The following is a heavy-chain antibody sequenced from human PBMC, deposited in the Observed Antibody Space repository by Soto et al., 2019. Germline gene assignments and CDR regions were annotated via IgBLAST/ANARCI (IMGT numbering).Heavy chain of an antibody. D-gene: IGHD3-10*01. J-gene: IGHJ4*02. CDR1: GFTFGDYA. CDR3: TRAVGYGSGPY. Sequence: GGSLRLSCTASGFTFGDYAMSWVRQAPGKGLEWVGFIRSKAYGGTTEYAAPVKGRFTISRDDSKSIAYLQMNSLKTEDTAVYYCTRAVGYGSGPYWGQGTLVTVSS. CDR2: IRSKAYGGTT. V-gene: IGHV3-49*04.